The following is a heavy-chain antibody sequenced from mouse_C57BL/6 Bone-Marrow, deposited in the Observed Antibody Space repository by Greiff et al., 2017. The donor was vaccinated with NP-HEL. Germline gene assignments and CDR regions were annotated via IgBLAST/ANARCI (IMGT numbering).Heavy chain of an antibody. D-gene: IGHD1-1*01. V-gene: IGHV1-81*01. Sequence: VQLQQSGAELARPGASVKLSCKASGYTFTSYGISWVKQRTGQGLEWIGEIYPRSGNTYYNEKFKGKATLTADKSSSTAYMEIRSLTSEDSAVYFCARRYYYGSSPDYWGQGTTLTVSS. CDR2: IYPRSGNT. J-gene: IGHJ2*01. CDR1: GYTFTSYG. CDR3: ARRYYYGSSPDY.